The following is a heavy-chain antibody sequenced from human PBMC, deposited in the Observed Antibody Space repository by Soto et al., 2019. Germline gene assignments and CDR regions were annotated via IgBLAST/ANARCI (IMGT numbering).Heavy chain of an antibody. CDR1: GFTFSTAW. D-gene: IGHD3-22*01. Sequence: GGSLRLSCAGSGFTFSTAWMNWVRQAPGKGLEWVGRIKSKSDAGTTDYAAPVRGRFTISRDDSKNTVSLQMHSLKTEDTAVYYCTTALGGAIYSGTSAYSRWLLDYWGQGTLVTVSS. V-gene: IGHV3-15*07. CDR3: TTALGGAIYSGTSAYSRWLLDY. CDR2: IKSKSDAGTT. J-gene: IGHJ4*02.